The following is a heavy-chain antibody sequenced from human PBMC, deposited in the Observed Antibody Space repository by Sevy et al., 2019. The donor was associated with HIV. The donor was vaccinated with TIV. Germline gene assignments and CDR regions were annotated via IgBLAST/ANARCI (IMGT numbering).Heavy chain of an antibody. CDR1: XFXFSSYS. CDR3: ARAPEENYXYIXGSFDX. D-gene: IGHD3-16*01. Sequence: GGSLRLSCAASXFXFSSYSMNWVRQAPGMGLEWVSSISISSNHIYYEESMKGRFTVSRDNAKNSLYLQMNSLRAEDTAVXYCARAPEENYXYIXGSFDXXGQGTLVTVSS. J-gene: IGHJ4*02. V-gene: IGHV3-21*01. CDR2: ISISSNHI.